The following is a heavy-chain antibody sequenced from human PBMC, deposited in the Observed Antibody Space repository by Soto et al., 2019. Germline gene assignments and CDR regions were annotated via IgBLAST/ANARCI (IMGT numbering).Heavy chain of an antibody. D-gene: IGHD2-2*01. CDR3: AKGRSSAMEGHYGMDV. V-gene: IGHV3-30*18. J-gene: IGHJ6*02. CDR2: ISYDGSNK. CDR1: GFTFSSYG. Sequence: QVQLVESGGGVVQPGRSLRLSCAASGFTFSSYGMHWVRQAPGKGLEWVAVISYDGSNKYYADSVEGRFTISRDNSKNTLYLQMNSVRAEDTAVYYCAKGRSSAMEGHYGMDVWGQGTTVTVAS.